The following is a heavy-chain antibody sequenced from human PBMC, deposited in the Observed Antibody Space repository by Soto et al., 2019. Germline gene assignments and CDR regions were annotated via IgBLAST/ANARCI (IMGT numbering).Heavy chain of an antibody. D-gene: IGHD3-10*01. Sequence: SETLSLTCTVSGDSISNTAYYWGWIRQPPGTGLEWIGDIYHSGSTYYNPSLKSRVTISVDTSKNQFSLKLRSVTAADTAVYYCARRSRWYYYGTASYYNIWLPPWGQGTLVTVS. J-gene: IGHJ5*02. CDR1: GDSISNTAYY. V-gene: IGHV4-39*01. CDR2: IYHSGST. CDR3: ARRSRWYYYGTASYYNIWLPP.